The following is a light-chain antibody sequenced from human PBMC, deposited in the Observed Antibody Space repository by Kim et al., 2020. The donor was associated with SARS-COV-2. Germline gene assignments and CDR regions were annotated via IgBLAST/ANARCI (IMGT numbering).Light chain of an antibody. CDR3: QVWDTSIYHVL. CDR2: YDN. Sequence: SYELTQPPSVSGAPGETARITCGGNNIGGKSVNWYQQKPGQAPVLVIYYDNARPSGIPERFSGSNSGNTATLTISGVEAGVEADYYCQVWDTSIYHVLFG. J-gene: IGLJ3*02. CDR1: NIGGKS. V-gene: IGLV3-21*04.